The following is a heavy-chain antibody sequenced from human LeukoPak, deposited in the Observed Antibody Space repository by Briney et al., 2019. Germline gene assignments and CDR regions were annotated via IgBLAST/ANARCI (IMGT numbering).Heavy chain of an antibody. Sequence: GSLRLSCAVSGFTVSGNYMSWIRQPPGKGLEWIGSIYYSGSTYYNPSLKSRVTISVDTSKNQFSLKLSFVTAADTAVYYCARLYDYGDTYFDYWGQGTLVTVSS. J-gene: IGHJ4*02. V-gene: IGHV4-39*01. CDR1: GFTVSGNY. D-gene: IGHD4-17*01. CDR2: IYYSGST. CDR3: ARLYDYGDTYFDY.